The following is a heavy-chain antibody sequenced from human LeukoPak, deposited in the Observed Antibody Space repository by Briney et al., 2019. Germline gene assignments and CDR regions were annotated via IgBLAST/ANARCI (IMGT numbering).Heavy chain of an antibody. CDR3: ASSPNYYDSSGYYGYFDY. CDR2: ISSSSSYI. Sequence: GGSLRLSRAASGFTFSSYSMTWVRQAPGKGLEWVSSISSSSSYIYYADSVKGRFTISRDNAKNSLYLQMNSLRAEDTAVYYCASSPNYYDSSGYYGYFDYWGQGTLVTVSS. V-gene: IGHV3-21*01. CDR1: GFTFSSYS. D-gene: IGHD3-22*01. J-gene: IGHJ4*02.